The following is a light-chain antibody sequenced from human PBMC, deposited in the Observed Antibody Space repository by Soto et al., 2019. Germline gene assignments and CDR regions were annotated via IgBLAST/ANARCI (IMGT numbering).Light chain of an antibody. J-gene: IGKJ1*01. Sequence: EIGLTESPCTLSLSPGERATLSCRASQSVSSSYLAWYQQKPGQAPRLLIYGASSRATGIPDRFSGSGSGTDFTLTISSLEPEDFAVYYCQQYSSSPLTFGQGTKVDIK. V-gene: IGKV3-20*01. CDR3: QQYSSSPLT. CDR1: QSVSSSY. CDR2: GAS.